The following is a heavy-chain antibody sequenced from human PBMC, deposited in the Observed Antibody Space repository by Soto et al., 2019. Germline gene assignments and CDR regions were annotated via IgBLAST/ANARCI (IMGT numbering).Heavy chain of an antibody. Sequence: ASVKVSCKASGYTFTGHYIHWVRQAPEQGPEWMGEIGPESGATRYAQRFQGRVTMTRDMSITTVYMELNNLSPDDTAVYYCGRGRSGQIVVFYWGQGTPVTSPQ. CDR3: GRGRSGQIVVFY. CDR2: IGPESGAT. D-gene: IGHD1-26*01. V-gene: IGHV1-2*02. J-gene: IGHJ4*02. CDR1: GYTFTGHY.